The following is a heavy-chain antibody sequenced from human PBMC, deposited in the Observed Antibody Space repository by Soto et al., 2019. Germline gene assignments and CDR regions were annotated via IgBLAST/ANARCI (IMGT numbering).Heavy chain of an antibody. CDR1: GYTFTSYG. V-gene: IGHV1-18*01. CDR2: ISAYNGNT. CDR3: AGDQIYGGGGTRTTVATELDY. J-gene: IGHJ4*02. Sequence: QVQLVQSGAEVKKPGASVKVSCKASGYTFTSYGISWVRQAPGQGLEWMGWISAYNGNTNYAQKLQGRVTMTTDTDTSTAYMELRSLRSDDTAVYYCAGDQIYGGGGTRTTVATELDYWGQGTLVTVSS. D-gene: IGHD4-4*01.